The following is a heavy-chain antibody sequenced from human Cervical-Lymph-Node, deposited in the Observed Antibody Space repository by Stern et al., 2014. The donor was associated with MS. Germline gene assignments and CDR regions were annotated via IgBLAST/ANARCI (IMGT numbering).Heavy chain of an antibody. CDR3: ARPYYYDSSGYYPGAFDI. D-gene: IGHD3-22*01. V-gene: IGHV4-39*01. Sequence: QVQLQESGPGLVKPSETLSLSCTVSGASISSGSFSWGWIRQPPGKGLESIGTISFSGSTYYNPSLQSRVTISVDTSKNQFSLKLSSVTAADTAVYYCARPYYYDSSGYYPGAFDIWSQGTMVTVSS. J-gene: IGHJ3*02. CDR2: ISFSGST. CDR1: GASISSGSFS.